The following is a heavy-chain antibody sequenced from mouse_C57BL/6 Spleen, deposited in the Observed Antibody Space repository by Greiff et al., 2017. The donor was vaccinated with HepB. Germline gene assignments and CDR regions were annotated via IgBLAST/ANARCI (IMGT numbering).Heavy chain of an antibody. CDR3: ARLRRVHAMDY. CDR2: IDPSDSYT. J-gene: IGHJ4*01. Sequence: QVQLQQPGAELVRPGTSVKLSCKASGYTFTSYWMHWVKQRPGQGLEWIGVIDPSDSYTNYNQKFKGKATLTVDTSSRTAYMQLSSLTSEDSAVYYCARLRRVHAMDYWGQGTSVTVSS. D-gene: IGHD2-12*01. CDR1: GYTFTSYW. V-gene: IGHV1-59*01.